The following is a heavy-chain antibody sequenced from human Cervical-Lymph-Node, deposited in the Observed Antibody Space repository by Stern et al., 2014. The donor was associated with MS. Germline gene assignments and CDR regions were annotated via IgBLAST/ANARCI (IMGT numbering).Heavy chain of an antibody. V-gene: IGHV1-69*01. D-gene: IGHD6-13*01. CDR2: LPQMFGTS. CDR1: GGSFSMGS. J-gene: IGHJ4*02. Sequence: VQLVQSGAEVKKPGSSVKVSCTASGGSFSMGSIGWGRQAPGQGHEWMGGLPQMFGTSNYAQKSQGRVTTPAVVSTSTAYMELTSLRSEDTAVYFCARDQGGIADSWGQGTLVIVSS. CDR3: ARDQGGIADS.